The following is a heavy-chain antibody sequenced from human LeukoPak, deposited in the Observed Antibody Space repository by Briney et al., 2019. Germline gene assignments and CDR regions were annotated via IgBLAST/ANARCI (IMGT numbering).Heavy chain of an antibody. V-gene: IGHV3-11*03. Sequence: GGSLRLSCATPGFTFSDYYMSWIRQAPGKGLEWVSYISSSGTYINSADSAKGRFTISRDYPKNSLYLQMSSLRAEDTAVYYCARQGGDILTGYLDYWGQGTLVTVSS. CDR3: ARQGGDILTGYLDY. J-gene: IGHJ4*02. CDR1: GFTFSDYY. D-gene: IGHD3-9*01. CDR2: ISSSGTYI.